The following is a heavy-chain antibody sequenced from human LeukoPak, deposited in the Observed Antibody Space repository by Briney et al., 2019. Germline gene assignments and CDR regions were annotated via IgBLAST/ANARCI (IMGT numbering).Heavy chain of an antibody. Sequence: SETLSLTCTVSGGSISDYYWSWIRQPPGKGLEWIGWIFGSGSSNYNPSLKSRVTMSVDTSKNQFSLKLSSVTAADTAVYYCARDSHYDSSGYYYYGSFDPWGQGTLVTVSS. CDR3: ARDSHYDSSGYYYYGSFDP. CDR2: IFGSGSS. CDR1: GGSISDYY. D-gene: IGHD3-22*01. V-gene: IGHV4-59*12. J-gene: IGHJ5*02.